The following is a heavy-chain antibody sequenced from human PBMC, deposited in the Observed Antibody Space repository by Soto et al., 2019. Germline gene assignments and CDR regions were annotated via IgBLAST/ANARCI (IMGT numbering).Heavy chain of an antibody. Sequence: GGSLRLSCAASGFTFSSYDMHWVRQATGKGLEWVTAIGTAGDTYYPGSVKGRFTISRENAKNSLYLQMNSLRAGDTAVYYCARGIVGATTRIYYFDYWGQGTLVTVSS. D-gene: IGHD1-26*01. CDR3: ARGIVGATTRIYYFDY. CDR2: IGTAGDT. J-gene: IGHJ4*02. V-gene: IGHV3-13*01. CDR1: GFTFSSYD.